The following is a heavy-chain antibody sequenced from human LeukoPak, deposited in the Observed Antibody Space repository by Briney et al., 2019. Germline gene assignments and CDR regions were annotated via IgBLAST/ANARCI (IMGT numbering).Heavy chain of an antibody. J-gene: IGHJ3*02. CDR1: GFTFDDYG. V-gene: IGHV3-20*04. D-gene: IGHD3-10*01. CDR3: ARGQNYYGSGSQTFDI. CDR2: INWNGGST. Sequence: GGSLRLSCAASGFTFDDYGMSWVRQAPGKGLEWVSGINWNGGSTGYADSVKGRFTISRDNAKNSLYLQVSGLRAEDTAWYYCARGQNYYGSGSQTFDIWGQGTMVTVSS.